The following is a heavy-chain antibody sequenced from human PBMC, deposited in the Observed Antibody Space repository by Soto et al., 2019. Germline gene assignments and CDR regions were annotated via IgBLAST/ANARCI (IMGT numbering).Heavy chain of an antibody. D-gene: IGHD6-19*01. V-gene: IGHV3-30-3*01. J-gene: IGHJ4*02. CDR1: GFTFSSYS. Sequence: PGGSLRLSGAASGFTFSSYSINWVRHAPCKGLEWVALMSFDGTYKYYADSVKGRFTISRDNLKKALYLQMTSLRAEDTDVYYCARDSDKYSSLAGYGYLGQGIIVPFSP. CDR2: MSFDGTYK. CDR3: ARDSDKYSSLAGYGY.